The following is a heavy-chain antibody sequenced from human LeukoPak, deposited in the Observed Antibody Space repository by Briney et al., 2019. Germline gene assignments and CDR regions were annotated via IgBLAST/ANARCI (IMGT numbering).Heavy chain of an antibody. CDR2: INWNGGST. Sequence: GSLRLSCAASGFTFDDYGMSWVRQAPGKGLEWVSGINWNGGSTGYADSVKGRFTISRDNAKNSLYLQMNSLRAEDTAVYYCARDRYGGAYYYDSSGYYPHYYYYYYMDVWGKGTTVTVSS. CDR1: GFTFDDYG. J-gene: IGHJ6*03. CDR3: ARDRYGGAYYYDSSGYYPHYYYYYYMDV. V-gene: IGHV3-20*04. D-gene: IGHD3-22*01.